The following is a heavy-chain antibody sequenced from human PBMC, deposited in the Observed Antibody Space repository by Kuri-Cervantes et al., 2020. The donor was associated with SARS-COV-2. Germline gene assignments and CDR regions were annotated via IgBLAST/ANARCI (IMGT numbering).Heavy chain of an antibody. J-gene: IGHJ4*02. CDR1: GGSISSSSYY. Sequence: SETLSLTCTVSGGSISSSSYYWGWIRQPPGKGLEWIGYIYYSGSTNYNPSLKSRVTISVDTSKNQFSLKLSSVTASDTAVYYCARVFEGGGYLDYLGQGTLVTVSS. D-gene: IGHD3-16*01. CDR2: IYYSGST. CDR3: ARVFEGGGYLDY. V-gene: IGHV4-61*05.